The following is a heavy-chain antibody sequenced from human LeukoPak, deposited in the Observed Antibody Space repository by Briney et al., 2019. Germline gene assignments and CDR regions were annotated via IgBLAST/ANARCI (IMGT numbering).Heavy chain of an antibody. V-gene: IGHV1-46*01. CDR2: INPSGGST. Sequence: ASVKVSCKASGYTFTSYYMHWVRQAPGQGLEWMGIINPSGGSTSYAQKFQGRVTMTRDMSTSTVYMELSSLRSEDTAVYYCARVTASRYYYDSSPFDYWGQGTLVTVSS. J-gene: IGHJ4*02. D-gene: IGHD3-22*01. CDR1: GYTFTSYY. CDR3: ARVTASRYYYDSSPFDY.